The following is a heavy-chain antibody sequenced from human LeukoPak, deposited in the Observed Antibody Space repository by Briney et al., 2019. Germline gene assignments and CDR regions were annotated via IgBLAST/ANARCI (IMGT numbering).Heavy chain of an antibody. CDR3: ARRRSDSSGYYYWFDP. J-gene: IGHJ5*02. D-gene: IGHD3-22*01. Sequence: SETLSLTCTVSGGSISSYYWSWIRLPPGKGLEWIGYIYYSGSTNYNPSLKSRVTISVDTSKNQFSLKLSSVTAADTAVYYCARRRSDSSGYYYWFDPWGQGTLVTVSS. CDR1: GGSISSYY. V-gene: IGHV4-59*01. CDR2: IYYSGST.